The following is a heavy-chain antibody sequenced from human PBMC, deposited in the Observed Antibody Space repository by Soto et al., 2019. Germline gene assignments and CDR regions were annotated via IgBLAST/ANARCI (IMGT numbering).Heavy chain of an antibody. CDR1: GFTFSSYG. J-gene: IGHJ4*02. CDR2: ISYDGSNK. CDR3: AKEGWELRVYFDY. D-gene: IGHD1-26*01. Sequence: QVQLVESGGGVVQPGRSLRLSCAASGFTFSSYGMHWVRQAPGKGLEWVAVISYDGSNKYYADSVKGRFTISRDNSKNTLYLQMNSLRAEDTAVYYCAKEGWELRVYFDYWGQGTLVTVSS. V-gene: IGHV3-30*18.